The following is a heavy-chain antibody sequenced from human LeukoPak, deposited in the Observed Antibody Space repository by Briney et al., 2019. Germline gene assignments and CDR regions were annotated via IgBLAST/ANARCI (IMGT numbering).Heavy chain of an antibody. D-gene: IGHD1-26*01. CDR1: GGSISSSSYY. V-gene: IGHV4-39*01. CDR2: IYYSGST. CDR3: ARGGSYRNFQH. J-gene: IGHJ1*01. Sequence: PSETLSLTCTVSGGSISSSSYYWGWIRQPPGKGLEWIGSIYYSGSTYYNPSLKSRVTISVDTSKNQFSLKLSSVTAADTAVYYCARGGSYRNFQHWGQGTLVTVSS.